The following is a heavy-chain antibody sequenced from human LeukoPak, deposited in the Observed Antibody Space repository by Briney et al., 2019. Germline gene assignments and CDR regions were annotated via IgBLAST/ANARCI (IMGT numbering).Heavy chain of an antibody. D-gene: IGHD2-2*01. V-gene: IGHV1-18*04. J-gene: IGHJ1*01. CDR3: ARDTYCDSTSCRLTQVQY. CDR2: ISAYNGNT. CDR1: GYTFTSYG. Sequence: ASVKVSCKGSGYTFTSYGISWVRQAPGQGLEWMGWISAYNGNTNYAQKLQGRVTMTTDTSTSTAYMELRSLRSDDTAVYYCARDTYCDSTSCRLTQVQYWGQGTLVTVSS.